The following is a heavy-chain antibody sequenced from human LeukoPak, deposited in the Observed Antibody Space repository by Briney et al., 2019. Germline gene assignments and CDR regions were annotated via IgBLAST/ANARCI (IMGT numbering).Heavy chain of an antibody. CDR3: ARGEVRGRYFDWLSGAGFY. CDR1: GFIFSNYW. D-gene: IGHD3-9*01. J-gene: IGHJ4*02. CDR2: INQDGSER. V-gene: IGHV3-7*01. Sequence: GGSLRLSCAASGFIFSNYWMSWVRQAPGKGLEWVANINQDGSERYYVDSVKGRFTISRDNAKNSLYLQMNSLRAEDTAVYYCARGEVRGRYFDWLSGAGFYWGQGTLVTVSS.